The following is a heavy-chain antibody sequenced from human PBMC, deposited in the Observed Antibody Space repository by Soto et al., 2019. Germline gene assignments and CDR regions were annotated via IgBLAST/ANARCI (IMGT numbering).Heavy chain of an antibody. J-gene: IGHJ3*02. CDR3: ARDPSGYYSNDAFDI. CDR2: ISPIFGTA. CDR1: GGSFSSYA. Sequence: SVQVSYKASGGSFSSYAISWVRQAPGQGLGWMGGISPIFGTANHAQKVQGRVKNTADESSITAYIELSSLRSEDKGVYSSARDPSGYYSNDAFDIWGQGTMVTVSS. D-gene: IGHD3-22*01. V-gene: IGHV1-69*13.